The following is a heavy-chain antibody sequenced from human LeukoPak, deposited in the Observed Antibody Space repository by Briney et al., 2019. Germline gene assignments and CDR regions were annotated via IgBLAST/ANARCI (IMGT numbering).Heavy chain of an antibody. CDR2: IYTSGST. CDR1: GGSISSGSYY. D-gene: IGHD3-10*01. V-gene: IGHV4-61*02. CDR3: ATYYYGSGSYYKEGYGYNWFDP. J-gene: IGHJ5*02. Sequence: SETLSLTCTVSGGSISSGSYYWSWIRQPAGKGLEWIGRIYTSGSTNYNPSLKSRVTISVDTSKNQFSLKLSSVTAADTAVYYCATYYYGSGSYYKEGYGYNWFDPWGQGTLVTVSS.